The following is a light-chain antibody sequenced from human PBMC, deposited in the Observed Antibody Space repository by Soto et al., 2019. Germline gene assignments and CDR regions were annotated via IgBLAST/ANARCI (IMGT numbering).Light chain of an antibody. CDR2: GAS. CDR3: QQYGSSPGT. J-gene: IGKJ1*01. V-gene: IGKV3-20*01. Sequence: EIVLTQSPGTLSLSPGERATLSCRASQSVSSNYLAWYLQKPGQAPILLIYGASTRATGIPGRFSGSGSGTDFTLTIRRLEPEDFAVYYCQQYGSSPGTFGQGTKVDTK. CDR1: QSVSSNY.